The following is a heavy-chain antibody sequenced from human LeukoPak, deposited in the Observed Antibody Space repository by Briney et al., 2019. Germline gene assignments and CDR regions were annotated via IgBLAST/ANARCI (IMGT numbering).Heavy chain of an antibody. D-gene: IGHD3-3*01. V-gene: IGHV4-59*01. J-gene: IGHJ3*02. CDR3: ARVDAYDFWSGPGSGAFDI. CDR2: IYYSGST. Sequence: SETLSLTCTVSGGSISSYYWSWIRQPPGKGLEWIGYIYYSGSTNYNPSLKSRVTISVDTSKNQFSLKLSSVPAADTAVYYCARVDAYDFWSGPGSGAFDIWGQGTMVTVSS. CDR1: GGSISSYY.